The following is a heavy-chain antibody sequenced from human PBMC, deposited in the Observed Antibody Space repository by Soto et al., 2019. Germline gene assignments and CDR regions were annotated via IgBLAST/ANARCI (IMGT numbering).Heavy chain of an antibody. Sequence: EVQLVESGGGLVQPGGSLRLSCTASGFTFNNKWMHWVRQAPGKGLVWVSRIDGYSTTTNYADSVKGRFTISRDNAKNTVFLHVKSLTDEDTAVYYCARGGAMGVDYWGPGTLVTVSS. CDR3: ARGGAMGVDY. V-gene: IGHV3-74*01. D-gene: IGHD1-26*01. CDR1: GFTFNNKW. CDR2: IDGYSTTT. J-gene: IGHJ4*02.